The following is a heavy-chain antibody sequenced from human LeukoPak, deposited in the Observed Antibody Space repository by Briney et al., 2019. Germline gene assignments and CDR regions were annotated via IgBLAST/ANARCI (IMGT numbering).Heavy chain of an antibody. CDR2: ISGSGGST. J-gene: IGHJ4*02. CDR1: GFTFSSYA. V-gene: IGHV3-23*01. CDR3: AKDLGVLRYFDTPNFDY. Sequence: PGGSLRLSCAASGFTFSSYAMSRVRQAPGKGLEWVSAISGSGGSTYYADSVKGRFTISRDNSKNTLYLQMNSLRAEDTAVYYCAKDLGVLRYFDTPNFDYWGQGTLVTVSS. D-gene: IGHD3-9*01.